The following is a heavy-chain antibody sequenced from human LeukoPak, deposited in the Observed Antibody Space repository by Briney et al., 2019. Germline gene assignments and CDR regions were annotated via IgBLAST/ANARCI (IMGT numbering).Heavy chain of an antibody. CDR3: ARDGSGSYYVHWFDP. CDR2: IYYSGST. J-gene: IGHJ5*02. Sequence: PSETLSLTCTVSGGSISSYYWSWIRQPPGKGLEWIGYIYYSGSTNYNPSLKSRVTISVDTSKNQFSLKLSSVTAADTAVYYCARDGSGSYYVHWFDPWGQGTLVTVSS. V-gene: IGHV4-59*12. CDR1: GGSISSYY. D-gene: IGHD3-10*01.